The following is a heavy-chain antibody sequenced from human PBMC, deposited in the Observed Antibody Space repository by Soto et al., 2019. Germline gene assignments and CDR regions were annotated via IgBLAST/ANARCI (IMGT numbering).Heavy chain of an antibody. CDR2: VSSGGGT. CDR1: GFTFSTYA. D-gene: IGHD2-15*01. CDR3: AKRRGAGGHFDY. V-gene: IGHV3-23*01. J-gene: IGHJ4*02. Sequence: EVELLESGGGLVQPEGSLRLSCAASGFTFSTYAMGWVRQAPGKGLEWVSVVSSGGGTHYADSVKGRFTVSRDNSKNTLSQQMNSLRGDDTAVYYCAKRRGAGGHFDYWGQGAPVTVSS.